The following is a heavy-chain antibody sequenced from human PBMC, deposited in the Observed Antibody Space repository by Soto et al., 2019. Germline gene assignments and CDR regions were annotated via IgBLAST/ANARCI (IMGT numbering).Heavy chain of an antibody. Sequence: ASVKVSCKASGYTFTGYYMHWVRQAPGQGLEWMGWINPNSGGTNYAQKFQGRVTVTRDTSISTAYMELSRLRSDDTAGYYCAGAGYGDSFYWFDPWGQGTLVTVSS. CDR2: INPNSGGT. D-gene: IGHD4-17*01. J-gene: IGHJ5*02. CDR1: GYTFTGYY. CDR3: AGAGYGDSFYWFDP. V-gene: IGHV1-2*02.